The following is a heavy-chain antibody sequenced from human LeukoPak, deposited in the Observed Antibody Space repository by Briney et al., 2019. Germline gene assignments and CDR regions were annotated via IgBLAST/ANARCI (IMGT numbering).Heavy chain of an antibody. CDR1: GYTLTELS. D-gene: IGHD6-19*01. CDR2: FDPEDGET. V-gene: IGHV1-24*01. Sequence: WASVKVSCKVSGYTLTELSMHWVRQAPGKGLEWMGGFDPEDGETIYAQKFQGRVTMTRNTSISTAYMELSSLRSEDTAVYYCARGGLHSSGWYVSRVFWSKNWFDPWGQGTLVTVSS. J-gene: IGHJ5*02. CDR3: ARGGLHSSGWYVSRVFWSKNWFDP.